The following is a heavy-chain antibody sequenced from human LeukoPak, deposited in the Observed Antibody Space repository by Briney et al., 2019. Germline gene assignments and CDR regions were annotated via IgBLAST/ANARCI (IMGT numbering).Heavy chain of an antibody. CDR1: GFTFSSYA. D-gene: IGHD3-3*01. J-gene: IGHJ4*02. CDR3: ATLPGSYDSRQNFDY. V-gene: IGHV3-64*01. Sequence: GSLRLSCAASGFTFSSYAMHWVRQAPGKGLEYVSAIISNGGSTYYANSVKGRFTISRDNSKNTLYLQMNSLRAEDTAVYYCATLPGSYDSRQNFDYWGQGTLVTVSS. CDR2: IISNGGST.